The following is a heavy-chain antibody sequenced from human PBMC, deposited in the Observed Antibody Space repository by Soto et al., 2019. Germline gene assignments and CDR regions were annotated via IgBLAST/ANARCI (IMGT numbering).Heavy chain of an antibody. CDR2: ISYDGSNK. J-gene: IGHJ6*02. Sequence: LRLSCAASGFTFSSYAMHWVRQAPGKGLEWVAVISYDGSNKYYADSVKGRFTISRDNSKNTLYLQMNSLRAEDTAVYYCARDMLGPNYYYYYGMDVWGQGTTVTVSS. V-gene: IGHV3-30-3*01. D-gene: IGHD2-8*01. CDR3: ARDMLGPNYYYYYGMDV. CDR1: GFTFSSYA.